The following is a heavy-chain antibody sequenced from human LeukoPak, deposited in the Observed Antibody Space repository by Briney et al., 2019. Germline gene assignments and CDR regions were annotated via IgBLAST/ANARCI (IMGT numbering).Heavy chain of an antibody. CDR1: GGSISSGSYY. CDR3: ARGRDPDRIAVAGTTRDWFDP. V-gene: IGHV4-61*02. CDR2: IYTSGST. Sequence: PSETLSLTCTVSGGSISSGSYYWSWIRQPAGKGLEWIGRIYTSGSTNYNPSLKSRVTISVDTSKNQFSLKLSSVTAADTAVYYCARGRDPDRIAVAGTTRDWFDPWGQGTLVTVSS. J-gene: IGHJ5*02. D-gene: IGHD6-19*01.